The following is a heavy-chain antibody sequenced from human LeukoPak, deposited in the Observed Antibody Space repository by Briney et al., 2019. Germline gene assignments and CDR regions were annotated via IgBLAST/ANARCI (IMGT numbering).Heavy chain of an antibody. CDR3: ARGTAGAGI. CDR1: GGSISSYY. CDR2: IYYSGST. D-gene: IGHD6-13*01. V-gene: IGHV4-59*01. J-gene: IGHJ3*02. Sequence: SETLSLTCTVSGGSISSYYWSWIRQPPGKGLEWIGDIYYSGSTNYNPSLKSRVTMSVDTSKNQFSLKLSSVTAADTAVYYCARGTAGAGIWGQGTMVTVSS.